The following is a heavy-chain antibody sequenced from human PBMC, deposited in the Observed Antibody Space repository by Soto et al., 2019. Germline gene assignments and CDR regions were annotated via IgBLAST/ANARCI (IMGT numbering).Heavy chain of an antibody. J-gene: IGHJ4*02. CDR3: ARVEGSASSTGD. D-gene: IGHD6-6*01. CDR1: GYPFSTSY. Sequence: QVQLVQSGPVVKIPGASVKVSCKASGYPFSTSYIHWVRQAPGQGLEWLGWVSPNNGRTLYAQNFRGRVTLTRDTSISTAYVELSRLTSDDTATYYCARVEGSASSTGDWGQGTLIAVSS. V-gene: IGHV1-2*02. CDR2: VSPNNGRT.